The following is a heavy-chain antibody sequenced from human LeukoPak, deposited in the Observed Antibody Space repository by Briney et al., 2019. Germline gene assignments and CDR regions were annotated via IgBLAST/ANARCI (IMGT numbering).Heavy chain of an antibody. Sequence: SETLSLTCTVSGGSISSYYWSWIRQPPGKGPEWIGNIYYSGSTKYNPSLKSRVTISVDTSKNQFSLKLSSVTAADTAVYYCARDPGIRVVVVDSKSGFDYWGQGTLVTVSS. V-gene: IGHV4-59*12. CDR3: ARDPGIRVVVVDSKSGFDY. CDR1: GGSISSYY. CDR2: IYYSGST. D-gene: IGHD2-15*01. J-gene: IGHJ4*02.